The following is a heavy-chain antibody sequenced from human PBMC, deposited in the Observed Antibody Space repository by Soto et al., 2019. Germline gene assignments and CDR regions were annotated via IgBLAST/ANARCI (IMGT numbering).Heavy chain of an antibody. D-gene: IGHD6-19*01. V-gene: IGHV4-59*01. CDR3: ARGRYSSGWYGAFDY. CDR2: IYYSGST. J-gene: IGHJ4*02. CDR1: GGSISSYY. Sequence: SETLSLTCTVSGGSISSYYWSWIRQPPGKGLEWIGYIYYSGSTNYNPSLKSRVTISVDTSKNQFSLKLSSVTAADTAVYYCARGRYSSGWYGAFDYWGQGTLVTVSS.